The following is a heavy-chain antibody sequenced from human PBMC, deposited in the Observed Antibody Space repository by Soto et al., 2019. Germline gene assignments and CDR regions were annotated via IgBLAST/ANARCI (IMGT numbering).Heavy chain of an antibody. CDR1: GGSFSGYY. CDR2: INHSGST. CDR3: ATGRRGTIFYSGFDP. Sequence: SETLSLTCAVYGGSFSGYYWRWIRQPPGKGLEWIGEINHSGSTNYNPSLKSRVTISVDTSKNQFSLKLSSVTAADTAVYYCATGRRGTIFYSGFDPRGQGNLVTVSS. J-gene: IGHJ5*02. D-gene: IGHD3-9*01. V-gene: IGHV4-34*01.